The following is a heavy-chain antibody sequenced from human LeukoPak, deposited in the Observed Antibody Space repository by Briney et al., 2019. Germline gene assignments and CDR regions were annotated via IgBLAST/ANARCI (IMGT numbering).Heavy chain of an antibody. D-gene: IGHD6-19*01. J-gene: IGHJ4*02. CDR3: ARGGQWLALFDY. V-gene: IGHV4-4*07. Sequence: SETLSLTCTVSGGSISSYYWSWIRQPAGKGLEWIGRIYTSGSTNYNPSLKSRVTISVDTSKNQFSLKLSSVTAADTAVYYCARGGQWLALFDYWGQGTLVTVSS. CDR2: IYTSGST. CDR1: GGSISSYY.